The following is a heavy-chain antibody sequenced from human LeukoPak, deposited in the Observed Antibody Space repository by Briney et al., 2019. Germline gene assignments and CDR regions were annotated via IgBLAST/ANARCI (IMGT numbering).Heavy chain of an antibody. CDR3: AKGLFAAADLDY. V-gene: IGHV3-30*18. Sequence: GRSLRLSCAASGFTFSSYGMHWVRRAPGKGLEWVAVISYDGSNKYYADSVKGRFTISRDNSKNTLYLQMNSLRAEDTAVYYCAKGLFAAADLDYWGQGTLVTVSS. CDR1: GFTFSSYG. J-gene: IGHJ4*02. CDR2: ISYDGSNK. D-gene: IGHD6-13*01.